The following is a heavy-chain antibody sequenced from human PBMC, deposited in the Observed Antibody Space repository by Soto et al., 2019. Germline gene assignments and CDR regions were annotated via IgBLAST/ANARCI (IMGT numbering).Heavy chain of an antibody. CDR2: IKPDGSAT. Sequence: EVQLVESGGGLVQPGGSLRLSCAVSGFTFGSYWMNWVRLIPGKGLEWVAYIKPDGSATYYVDSVKGRFTISRDNAKNSLYPQMNSLRVEDTSGYYCARAGYCGPGCYYYFDYWGQGTLVTVSS. J-gene: IGHJ4*02. CDR1: GFTFGSYW. V-gene: IGHV3-7*01. CDR3: ARAGYCGPGCYYYFDY. D-gene: IGHD2-21*02.